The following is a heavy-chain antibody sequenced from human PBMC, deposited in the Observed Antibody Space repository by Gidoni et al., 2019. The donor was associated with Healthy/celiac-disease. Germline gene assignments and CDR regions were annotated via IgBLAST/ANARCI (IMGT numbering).Heavy chain of an antibody. J-gene: IGHJ6*02. Sequence: EVQLLESGGGLVQPGGSLRLSCAASGFPFSSYAMSWVRQAPGKGLEWVSAISGSGGSTYYADSVKGRFTISRDNSKNTLYLQMNSLRAEDTAVYYCAKARGAAVAGPAGYYYYYYGMDVWGQGTTVTVSS. V-gene: IGHV3-23*01. CDR3: AKARGAAVAGPAGYYYYYYGMDV. CDR2: ISGSGGST. D-gene: IGHD6-19*01. CDR1: GFPFSSYA.